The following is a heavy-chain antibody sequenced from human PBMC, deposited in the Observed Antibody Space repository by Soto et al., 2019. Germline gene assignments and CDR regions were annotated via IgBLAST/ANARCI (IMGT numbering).Heavy chain of an antibody. CDR2: INHSGST. V-gene: IGHV4-34*01. CDR1: GGSFSGYY. D-gene: IGHD6-13*01. CDR3: ASYRVTAAAGLDY. J-gene: IGHJ4*02. Sequence: SETLSLTCAVYGGSFSGYYWSWIRQPPGKGLEWIGEINHSGSTNYNPSLKSRVTISVDTSKNQFSLKLSSVTAADTAVYYCASYRVTAAAGLDYWGQGTLVTVSS.